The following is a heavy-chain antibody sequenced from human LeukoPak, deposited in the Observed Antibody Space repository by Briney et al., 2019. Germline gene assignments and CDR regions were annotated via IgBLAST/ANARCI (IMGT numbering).Heavy chain of an antibody. D-gene: IGHD5/OR15-5a*01. CDR1: GFTFSSYW. V-gene: IGHV3-7*04. CDR3: ARGAHSSVWEYFFYYMDV. J-gene: IGHJ6*03. CDR2: IKPDGSEK. Sequence: PGGSLRLSCAASGFTFSSYWMSWVRQAPGKGLEWVANIKPDGSEKYSVDSAKGRFTISRDNAKNSLYLQMNSLRAEDTAVYYCARGAHSSVWEYFFYYMDVWGKGTTVIVSS.